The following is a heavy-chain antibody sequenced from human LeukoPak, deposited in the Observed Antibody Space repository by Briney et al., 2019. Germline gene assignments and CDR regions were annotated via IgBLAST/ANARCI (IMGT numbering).Heavy chain of an antibody. CDR1: GFTFSSYG. CDR2: IYFDGSNK. J-gene: IGHJ6*02. CDR3: AKDHYGDYVGIGMDV. D-gene: IGHD4-17*01. Sequence: QSGGSLRLSCAASGFTFSSYGMHWVRQAPGKGLEWVAIIYFDGSNKYYADSVKGRFTISRDNAKNSLYLQMNSLRAEDTALYYCAKDHYGDYVGIGMDVWGQGTTVTVSS. V-gene: IGHV3-30*02.